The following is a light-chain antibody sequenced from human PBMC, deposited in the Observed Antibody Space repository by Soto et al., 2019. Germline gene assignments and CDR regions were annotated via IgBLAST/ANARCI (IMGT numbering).Light chain of an antibody. Sequence: EIVLTQSPGALSLSPGERATLSCRASQSVPNNYLAWYQQKPGQAPRFVIYGASTRASGIPDRFSGSGSGTEFTLTISSLQSEDFAVYYCQQYNNWPPWTFGQGTKVDIK. CDR1: QSVPNNY. CDR3: QQYNNWPPWT. CDR2: GAS. V-gene: IGKV3D-15*01. J-gene: IGKJ1*01.